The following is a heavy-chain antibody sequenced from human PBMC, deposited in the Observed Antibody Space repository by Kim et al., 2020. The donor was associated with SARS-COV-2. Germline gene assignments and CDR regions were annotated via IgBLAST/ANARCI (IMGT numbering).Heavy chain of an antibody. J-gene: IGHJ6*02. Sequence: SVKGRFTISRDNSRNAVYLEMNSLRPEDTAVYYCAKEGGVNTAYFSAMDVWGQGTTVTVSS. CDR3: AKEGGVNTAYFSAMDV. D-gene: IGHD4-17*01. V-gene: IGHV3-23*01.